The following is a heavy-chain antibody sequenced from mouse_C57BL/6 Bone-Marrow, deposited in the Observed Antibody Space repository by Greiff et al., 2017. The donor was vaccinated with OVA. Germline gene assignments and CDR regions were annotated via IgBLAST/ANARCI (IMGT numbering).Heavy chain of an antibody. D-gene: IGHD1-1*01. V-gene: IGHV5-9-1*02. CDR2: ISSGGDYI. CDR1: GFTFSSYA. J-gene: IGHJ2*01. Sequence: DVQLVESGEGLVKPGGSLKLSCAASGFTFSSYAMSWVRQTPEKRLEWVAYISSGGDYIYYADTVKGRFPISRDNARNTLYLQMSSLKSEDTAMYYCTRVITTVSYYFDYWGQGTTLTVSS. CDR3: TRVITTVSYYFDY.